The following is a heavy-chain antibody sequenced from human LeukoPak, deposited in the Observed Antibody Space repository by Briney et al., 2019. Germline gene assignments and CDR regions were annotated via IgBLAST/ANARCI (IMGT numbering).Heavy chain of an antibody. CDR2: ISGSGGST. CDR3: AKDTGSNFDY. CDR1: GFTFSSYG. D-gene: IGHD4-11*01. Sequence: GGSLRLSCAASGFTFSSYGMHWVRQAPGKGLEWVSAISGSGGSTYYADSVKGRFTISRDNSKNTLYLQMNSLRAEDTAVYYCAKDTGSNFDYWGQGTLVTVSS. J-gene: IGHJ4*02. V-gene: IGHV3-23*01.